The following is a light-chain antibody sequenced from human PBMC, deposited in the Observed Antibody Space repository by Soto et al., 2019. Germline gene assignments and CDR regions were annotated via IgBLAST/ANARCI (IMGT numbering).Light chain of an antibody. V-gene: IGKV3-11*01. CDR2: DAS. CDR3: QQRSNWPPVT. J-gene: IGKJ4*01. Sequence: EVVLTQSPATLSLSPGERATLSCRASQSVSRHLAWYQQKPGQAPRLLILDASDRATGIPARFSGSGSGTNFTLTISSLEPEDSAVYYCQQRSNWPPVTFGGGTKVEIK. CDR1: QSVSRH.